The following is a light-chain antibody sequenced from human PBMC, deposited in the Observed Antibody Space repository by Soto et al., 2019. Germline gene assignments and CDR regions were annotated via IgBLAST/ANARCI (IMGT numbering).Light chain of an antibody. Sequence: QSALTQPASVSGPPGQSITISCTGNSSDVGGYNYVSWYQQHPGKAPKLLIFELTNRPSGVSNRFSGSKSGNTASLTISGLQDEDEADYYCSSYTSSDVVFGGGTKLTVL. CDR2: ELT. J-gene: IGLJ2*01. CDR3: SSYTSSDVV. V-gene: IGLV2-14*01. CDR1: SSDVGGYNY.